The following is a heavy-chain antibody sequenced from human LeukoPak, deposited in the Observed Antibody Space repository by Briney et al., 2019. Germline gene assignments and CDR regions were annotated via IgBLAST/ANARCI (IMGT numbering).Heavy chain of an antibody. CDR3: AGDDYGSGISWFDP. CDR1: GGSISSYY. Sequence: PSETLSLTCTVSGGSISSYYWNWIRQPPGKGLEWIGYIYDSGSTNYNPSLKSRVTISVDTSKNQFSLKLSSVTAADTAVYYCAGDDYGSGISWFDPWGQGTLVTVSS. CDR2: IYDSGST. D-gene: IGHD3-10*01. V-gene: IGHV4-59*01. J-gene: IGHJ5*02.